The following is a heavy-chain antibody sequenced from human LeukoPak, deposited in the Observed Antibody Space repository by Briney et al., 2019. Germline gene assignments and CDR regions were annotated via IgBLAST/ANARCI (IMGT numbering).Heavy chain of an antibody. V-gene: IGHV3-33*01. Sequence: PGGSLRLSCAASGFTFSSYGMHCVRQAPGKGLEWVAVIWYDGSNKYYAGSVKGRFTISRDNSKNTLYLQMNSLRAEDTAVYYCAREVAAKGTIDYWGQGTLVTVSS. J-gene: IGHJ4*02. D-gene: IGHD2-15*01. CDR1: GFTFSSYG. CDR2: IWYDGSNK. CDR3: AREVAAKGTIDY.